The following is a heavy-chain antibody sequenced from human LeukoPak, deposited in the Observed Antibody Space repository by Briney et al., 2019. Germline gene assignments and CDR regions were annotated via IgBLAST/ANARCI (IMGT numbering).Heavy chain of an antibody. J-gene: IGHJ6*03. CDR1: GFTFSSYA. CDR2: ISSSSSYI. V-gene: IGHV3-21*01. D-gene: IGHD6-6*01. Sequence: GSLRLSCAASGFTFSSYAMSWVRQAPGKGLEWVSSISSSSSYIYYADSVKGRFTISRDNAKNSLYLQMNSLRAEDTAVYYCARSEYSSSGNYYYYYMDVWGKGTTVTVS. CDR3: ARSEYSSSGNYYYYYMDV.